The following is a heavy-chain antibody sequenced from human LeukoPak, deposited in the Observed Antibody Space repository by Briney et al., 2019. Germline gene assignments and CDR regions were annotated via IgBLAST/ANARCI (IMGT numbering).Heavy chain of an antibody. CDR1: GGTFSSYA. J-gene: IGHJ3*02. CDR3: ARGPRIAVAGTEPQDAFDI. D-gene: IGHD6-19*01. Sequence: GASVKVSCKASGGTFSSYAISWVRQAPGQGLEWMGGIIPIFGTANYAQKFQGRVTITADESTSTAYMELSSLRSEDTAVYYCARGPRIAVAGTEPQDAFDIWGQGTMVTASS. CDR2: IIPIFGTA. V-gene: IGHV1-69*13.